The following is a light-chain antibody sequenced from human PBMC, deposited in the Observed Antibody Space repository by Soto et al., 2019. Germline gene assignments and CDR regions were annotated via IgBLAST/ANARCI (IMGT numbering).Light chain of an antibody. CDR1: QSVSSN. Sequence: EIVMTQSPATLSVSPVERATLSCRASQSVSSNLAWYQQKPGQAPRLLIYGASSRATGIPDRFSGSGSGTDFTLTISRLEPEDFAVYYCQHYGSSPETCGQGNKVDIK. CDR2: GAS. J-gene: IGKJ1*01. CDR3: QHYGSSPET. V-gene: IGKV3-20*01.